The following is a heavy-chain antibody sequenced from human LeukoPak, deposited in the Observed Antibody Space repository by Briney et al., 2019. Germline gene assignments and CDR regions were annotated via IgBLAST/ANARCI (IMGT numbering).Heavy chain of an antibody. Sequence: ASVKVSCKVSGYTLTELSMHGVRQAPGKGLEWMGGFDPEDGETIYAQKFQGRVTMTEDTSTDTAYMELSSLRSEDTAVYYCASLLRFLEWIQSYDYWGQGTLVTVSS. V-gene: IGHV1-24*01. CDR3: ASLLRFLEWIQSYDY. J-gene: IGHJ4*02. D-gene: IGHD3-3*01. CDR2: FDPEDGET. CDR1: GYTLTELS.